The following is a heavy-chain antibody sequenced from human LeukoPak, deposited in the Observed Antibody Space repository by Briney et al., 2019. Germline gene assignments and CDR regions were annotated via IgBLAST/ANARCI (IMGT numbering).Heavy chain of an antibody. CDR1: GFTFSSDN. CDR3: ARARSYSGSYSGDY. Sequence: GASLRLSCAASGFTFSSDNMDWVRQAPGKGLEWVSSISSSSSYIYYAVSVKGRFNFSRDNAQHSVYLQMNTLRAEDTAVYYCARARSYSGSYSGDYWGQGTLVTVTS. V-gene: IGHV3-21*01. J-gene: IGHJ4*02. CDR2: ISSSSSYI. D-gene: IGHD1-26*01.